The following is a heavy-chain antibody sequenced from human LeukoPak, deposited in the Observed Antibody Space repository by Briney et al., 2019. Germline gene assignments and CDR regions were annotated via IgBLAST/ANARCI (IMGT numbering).Heavy chain of an antibody. CDR1: GFTFSSYA. Sequence: GGSLRLSCAASGFTFSSYAMSWVRQAPGKGLGWVSAISGSGGSTYYADSVKGRFTISRDNSKNTLYLQMNSLRAEDTAVYYCAKGHEQQLALSDYWGQGTLVTVSS. J-gene: IGHJ4*02. V-gene: IGHV3-23*01. D-gene: IGHD6-13*01. CDR3: AKGHEQQLALSDY. CDR2: ISGSGGST.